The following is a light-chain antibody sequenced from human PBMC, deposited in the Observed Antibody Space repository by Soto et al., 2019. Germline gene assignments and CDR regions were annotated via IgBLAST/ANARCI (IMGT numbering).Light chain of an antibody. CDR3: SSFTTTATLVV. Sequence: QSALTQPASVSGSPGQSITISCTGTSSDVGAYNSVSWYQQHPGKAPKLMIYEVSNRPLGVSNRFSGSKSGNTASLTISGLHVEYEADYFCSSFTTTATLVVFGGRTKLTVL. J-gene: IGLJ3*02. CDR2: EVS. CDR1: SSDVGAYNS. V-gene: IGLV2-14*01.